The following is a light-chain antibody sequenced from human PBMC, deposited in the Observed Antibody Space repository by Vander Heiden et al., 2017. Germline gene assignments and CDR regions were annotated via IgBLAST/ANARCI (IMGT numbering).Light chain of an antibody. V-gene: IGKV3-20*01. Sequence: EIVLTQSPGTLSLSPGERATLSCRASQSVSSSYLACYQQKPGQAPRLLIYGASSRATGIPDRFSGSGSGTDFTLTISRLEPEDFAAYYCQQYGSSPPITFGQGTRLEIK. CDR3: QQYGSSPPIT. CDR2: GAS. J-gene: IGKJ5*01. CDR1: QSVSSSY.